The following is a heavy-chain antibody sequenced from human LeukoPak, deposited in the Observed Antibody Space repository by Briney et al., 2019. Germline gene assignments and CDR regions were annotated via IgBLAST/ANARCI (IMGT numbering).Heavy chain of an antibody. CDR1: GFNFRDSG. V-gene: IGHV3-33*01. D-gene: IGHD6-19*01. CDR3: ARDGSGWSSDY. CDR2: MWNDGITG. J-gene: IGHJ4*02. Sequence: PGGSLRLSCAASGFNFRDSGMHWVRQAPGKGLERVAVMWNDGITGKYADSVRGRFSVSRDNSKNTVYLQMDSLRADDTSVYYCARDGSGWSSDYWGQGTLVTVSS.